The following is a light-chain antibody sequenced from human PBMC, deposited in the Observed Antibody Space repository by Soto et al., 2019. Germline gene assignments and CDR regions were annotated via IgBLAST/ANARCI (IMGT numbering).Light chain of an antibody. CDR3: QQRRNWPRT. V-gene: IGKV3-11*01. J-gene: IGKJ1*01. CDR2: DVS. CDR1: QSVSNNY. Sequence: EIVLTQSPGTLSLSPGERATLSCRASQSVSNNYLIWYQQKPGQAPRLLIYDVSNRAAGIPARFSGSGSGTDFTLTISSLEHEDFEVYYCQQRRNWPRTLGQGTKVDIK.